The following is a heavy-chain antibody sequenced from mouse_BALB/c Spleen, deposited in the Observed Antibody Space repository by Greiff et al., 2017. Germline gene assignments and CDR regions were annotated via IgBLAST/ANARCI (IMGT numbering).Heavy chain of an antibody. CDR3: ARDPQGAMDY. Sequence: EVHLVESGAELVKPGASVKLSCTASGFNIKDTYMHWVKQRPEQGLEWIGRIDPANGNTKYDPKFQGKATITADTSSNTAYLQLSSLTSEDTAVYYCARDPQGAMDYWGQGTSVTVSS. V-gene: IGHV14-3*02. J-gene: IGHJ4*01. CDR1: GFNIKDTY. CDR2: IDPANGNT.